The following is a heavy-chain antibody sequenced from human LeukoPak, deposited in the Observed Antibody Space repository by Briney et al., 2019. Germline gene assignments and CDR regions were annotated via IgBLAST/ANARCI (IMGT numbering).Heavy chain of an antibody. D-gene: IGHD2-21*02. CDR3: ARTLNCGGDCYSFDY. Sequence: GGSLRLSCAASGFTFSSYSMNWVRQAPGKGLEWVSSISSSSYIYYADSVKGRFTISRDNAKNSLYLQMNSLRAEDTAVYYCARTLNCGGDCYSFDYWGQGTLVTVSS. V-gene: IGHV3-21*01. CDR2: ISSSSYI. J-gene: IGHJ4*02. CDR1: GFTFSSYS.